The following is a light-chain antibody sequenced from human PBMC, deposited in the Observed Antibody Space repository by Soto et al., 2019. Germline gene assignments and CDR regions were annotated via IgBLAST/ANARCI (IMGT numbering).Light chain of an antibody. J-gene: IGKJ2*01. CDR2: GAS. Sequence: EIVLTQSPGTLSLSPGERATLSCRASQSVSNIYLAWYQQKPGQAPRLLIYGASSRATGIPDRFSGSGSVTDFTLTISRLEPEDFAVYYCQQYDNSLYTFGQGTKLEIK. CDR3: QQYDNSLYT. CDR1: QSVSNIY. V-gene: IGKV3-20*01.